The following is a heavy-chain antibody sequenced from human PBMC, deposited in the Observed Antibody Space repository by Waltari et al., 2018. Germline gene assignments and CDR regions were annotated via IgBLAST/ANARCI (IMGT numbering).Heavy chain of an antibody. CDR2: INHRGST. J-gene: IGHJ4*02. V-gene: IGHV4-34*01. D-gene: IGHD3-10*01. Sequence: QVQLQQWGAGLLKPSETLSLTCAVYGGSFSGSYWSWIRQPPGKGLEWIGEINHRGSTNYNPSLKSRVTISVDTSKNQCSLKLSSVTAADTAVYYCARIYYGSGSYYTPYYFDYWGQGTLVTVSS. CDR3: ARIYYGSGSYYTPYYFDY. CDR1: GGSFSGSY.